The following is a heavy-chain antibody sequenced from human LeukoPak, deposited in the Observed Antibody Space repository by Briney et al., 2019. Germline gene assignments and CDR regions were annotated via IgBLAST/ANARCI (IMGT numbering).Heavy chain of an antibody. CDR1: GGSISTYY. J-gene: IGHJ3*02. CDR3: ARRRGGQFDWLLYVCEAFDI. V-gene: IGHV4-59*01. Sequence: SETLSLTCTVSGGSISTYYWSWIRQPPGKGLEWIGYIYYSGSTNYNPSLKSRVTISVDTSKNQFSLKLTSVTAADTAVYYCARRRGGQFDWLLYVCEAFDIWGQGTMDSVSS. D-gene: IGHD3-9*01. CDR2: IYYSGST.